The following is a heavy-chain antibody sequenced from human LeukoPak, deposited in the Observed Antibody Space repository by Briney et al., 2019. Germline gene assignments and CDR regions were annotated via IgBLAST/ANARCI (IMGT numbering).Heavy chain of an antibody. CDR2: INHSGST. Sequence: PSETLSLTCGVYGGFLTNYFWSWIRQPPVKGLEWIGEINHSGSTNYNPSLKSRVTISVDTSKNQFSLKLSSVTAADTAVYYCASLLIVAAPEGRGYWGQGTLVTVSS. CDR1: GGFLTNYF. J-gene: IGHJ4*02. V-gene: IGHV4-34*01. CDR3: ASLLIVAAPEGRGY. D-gene: IGHD1-26*01.